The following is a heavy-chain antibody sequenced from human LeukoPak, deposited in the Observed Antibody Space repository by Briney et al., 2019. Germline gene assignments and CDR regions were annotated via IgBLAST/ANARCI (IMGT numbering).Heavy chain of an antibody. CDR3: ARGTPGYYYDSSGYYDY. CDR1: GFTFSSYS. J-gene: IGHJ4*02. Sequence: PGGSLRLSCAASGFTFSSYSMNWVRQAPGKGLEWVSYISSSSSTIYYADSVKGRFTISRDNAKNSLYLQMNSLRAEDTAVYYCARGTPGYYYDSSGYYDYWGQGTLVTVSS. CDR2: ISSSSSTI. V-gene: IGHV3-48*04. D-gene: IGHD3-22*01.